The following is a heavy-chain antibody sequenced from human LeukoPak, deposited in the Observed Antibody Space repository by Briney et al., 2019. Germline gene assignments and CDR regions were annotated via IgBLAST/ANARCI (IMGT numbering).Heavy chain of an antibody. V-gene: IGHV3-21*04. CDR2: ISSSSTYI. D-gene: IGHD1-14*01. J-gene: IGHJ3*02. CDR1: GFTFSSYS. Sequence: PGGSLRLSCAASGFTFSSYSMNWVRQAPGERLEWVSSISSSSTYIYYADSVKGRFTISRDNAKTSLYLQMNSPRAEDTAVYYCARDVLAAGATGTFDIWGQGTMVTVSS. CDR3: ARDVLAAGATGTFDI.